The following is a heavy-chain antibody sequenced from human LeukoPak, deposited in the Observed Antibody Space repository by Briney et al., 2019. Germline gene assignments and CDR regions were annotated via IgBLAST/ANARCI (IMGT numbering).Heavy chain of an antibody. D-gene: IGHD5-24*01. CDR1: GYTFTNYG. J-gene: IGHJ4*02. CDR2: ISGHNGNT. CDR3: ARLHSTHGYNYAGLDY. V-gene: IGHV1-18*01. Sequence: ASVKVSCKPSGYTFTNYGVSWVRQAPEQGLEWMGWISGHNGNTNYAQKFQDRVTMTTDTSTSTAYMELTSLRSDDTAVYYCARLHSTHGYNYAGLDYWGQGTLVTVSS.